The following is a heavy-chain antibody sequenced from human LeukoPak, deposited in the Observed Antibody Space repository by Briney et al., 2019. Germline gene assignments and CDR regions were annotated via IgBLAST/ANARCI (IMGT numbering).Heavy chain of an antibody. V-gene: IGHV1-18*01. CDR3: ARSYYYDSSGYYPPDY. Sequence: ASVKVSCKASGYTFTDYGISWVRQAPGQGLEWMGWISAYNGNTNYAQKFQGRVTMTTDTSTSTAYMELRSLRSDDTAVYYCARSYYYDSSGYYPPDYWGQGTLVTVSS. J-gene: IGHJ4*02. CDR2: ISAYNGNT. D-gene: IGHD3-22*01. CDR1: GYTFTDYG.